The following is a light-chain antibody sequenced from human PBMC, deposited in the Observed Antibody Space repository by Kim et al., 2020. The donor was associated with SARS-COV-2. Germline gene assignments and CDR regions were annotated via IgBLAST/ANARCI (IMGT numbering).Light chain of an antibody. Sequence: SASVGDRVTITCRASQSISVWLAWYQQKPGKAPKLLIYKASSLAGGIPSRFSGSGSGTEFTLTISSLQPEDFATYYCQQSYSTPQTFGQGTKVDIK. CDR2: KAS. J-gene: IGKJ1*01. CDR3: QQSYSTPQT. CDR1: QSISVW. V-gene: IGKV1-5*03.